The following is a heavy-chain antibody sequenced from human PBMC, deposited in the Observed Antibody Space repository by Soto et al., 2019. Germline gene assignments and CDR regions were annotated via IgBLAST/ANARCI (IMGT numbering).Heavy chain of an antibody. CDR1: GYSFSSYA. V-gene: IGHV1-3*01. J-gene: IGHJ4*02. CDR3: AREVGYGDFSAALLD. CDR2: INAGNGNT. D-gene: IGHD4-17*01. Sequence: GASVKVSCKASGYSFSSYAMHWVRQAPGQRLEWMGWINAGNGNTKYSQKFQGRVTITWDTSASTAYMELSSLRSEDTAVYYCAREVGYGDFSAALLDWGQGTLVTVSS.